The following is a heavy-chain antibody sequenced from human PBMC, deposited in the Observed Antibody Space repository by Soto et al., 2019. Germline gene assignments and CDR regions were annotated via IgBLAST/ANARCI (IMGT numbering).Heavy chain of an antibody. V-gene: IGHV3-7*01. CDR1: VFTFSSYW. Sequence: VGSLRLSCAASVFTFSSYWMSCVRHAPGKGLEWVANIKQDGSEKYYVDSVKGRFTISRDNAKNSLYLQMNSLRAEDTAVYYCANTRTITMILNLGQGTLVNVSS. CDR2: IKQDGSEK. D-gene: IGHD3-22*01. J-gene: IGHJ4*02. CDR3: ANTRTITMILN.